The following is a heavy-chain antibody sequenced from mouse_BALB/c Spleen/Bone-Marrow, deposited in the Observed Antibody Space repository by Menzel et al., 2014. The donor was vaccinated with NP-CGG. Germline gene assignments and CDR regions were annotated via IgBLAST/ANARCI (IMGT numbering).Heavy chain of an antibody. D-gene: IGHD2-2*01. CDR1: GFTFTDYY. CDR2: IRNTANGYTT. V-gene: IGHV7-3*02. J-gene: IGHJ3*01. Sequence: EVKVEESGGGLVQPGGSLRLSCATSGFTFTDYYMSWVRQPPGKALEWLGFIRNTANGYTTEYSASVKGRFTISRDNSQSILYLQMNNLRAEDSDTYYCARDYGNDVRLAYWGQGT. CDR3: ARDYGNDVRLAY.